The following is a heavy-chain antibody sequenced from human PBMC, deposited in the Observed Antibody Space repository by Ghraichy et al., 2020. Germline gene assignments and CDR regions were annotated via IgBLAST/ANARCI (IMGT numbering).Heavy chain of an antibody. J-gene: IGHJ4*02. D-gene: IGHD1-26*01. CDR1: GGSISSYY. CDR2: IYYSGST. Sequence: SETLSLTCTVSGGSISSYYWSWIRQPPGKGLEWIGYIYYSGSTNYNPSLKSRVTISVDTSKNQFSLKLSSVTAADTAVYYCARGSPSGSYSTPVDYWGQGTLVTVSS. V-gene: IGHV4-59*01. CDR3: ARGSPSGSYSTPVDY.